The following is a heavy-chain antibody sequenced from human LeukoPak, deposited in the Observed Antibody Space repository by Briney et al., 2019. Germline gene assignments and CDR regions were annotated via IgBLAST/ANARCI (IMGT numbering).Heavy chain of an antibody. J-gene: IGHJ4*02. V-gene: IGHV4-4*07. CDR3: ARKDGDY. CDR1: GASISSFH. Sequence: SETLSLTCTVSGASISSFHWTWIRQPAGKGLEWIGLIYSSGSTIYNSSLKSRVAMSVDMTKNQLSLKLSSVTAADTAMYYCARKDGDYWGQGTLVTVSS. CDR2: IYSSGST.